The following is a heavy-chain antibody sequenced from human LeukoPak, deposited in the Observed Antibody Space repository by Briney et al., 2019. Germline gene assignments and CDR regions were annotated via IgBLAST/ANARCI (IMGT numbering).Heavy chain of an antibody. CDR2: IYPRDGST. V-gene: IGHV1-46*01. D-gene: IGHD2-2*01. CDR3: ARFSRYCSSTSCYLYGMDV. J-gene: IGHJ6*02. CDR1: GYTFTNNY. Sequence: ASVKVSCKASGYTFTNNYLHWVRQAPGQGLEWMGMIYPRDGSTSYAQNFQGRVTVTRDTSTTTVHMELRGLRSEDTALYYCARFSRYCSSTSCYLYGMDVWGQGTTVTVSS.